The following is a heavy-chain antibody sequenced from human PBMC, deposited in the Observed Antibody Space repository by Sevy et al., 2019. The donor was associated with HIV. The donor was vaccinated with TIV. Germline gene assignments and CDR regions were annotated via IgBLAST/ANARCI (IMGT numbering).Heavy chain of an antibody. D-gene: IGHD2-21*02. CDR2: ISSSGTTI. Sequence: GGSLRLSCAASGFTFSDYYMSWIRQAPGKGLEWVSYISSSGTTIYYADSVRGRFTISRDNAKNSLSLQMNSLRAEDTAVIYCASRLYCGGDCRDAFDIWGQGTMVTVSS. CDR3: ASRLYCGGDCRDAFDI. CDR1: GFTFSDYY. J-gene: IGHJ3*02. V-gene: IGHV3-11*01.